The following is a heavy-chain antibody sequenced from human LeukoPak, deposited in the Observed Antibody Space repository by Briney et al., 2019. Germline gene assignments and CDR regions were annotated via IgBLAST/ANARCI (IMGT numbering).Heavy chain of an antibody. J-gene: IGHJ4*02. D-gene: IGHD2-15*01. CDR3: ARASRPGIFDC. CDR1: GGSISSSSYY. V-gene: IGHV4-39*07. Sequence: PSETLSLTCTVSGGSISSSSYYWGWIRQPPGKGLEWIGSIYYSGSTYYNPSLKSRVTISVDTSKNQFSLKLSSVTAADTAVYYCARASRPGIFDCWGQGTLVTVSS. CDR2: IYYSGST.